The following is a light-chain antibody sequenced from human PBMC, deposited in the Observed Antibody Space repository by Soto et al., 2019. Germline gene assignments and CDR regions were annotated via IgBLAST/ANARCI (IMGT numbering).Light chain of an antibody. CDR1: QSVSNSY. V-gene: IGKV3-20*01. J-gene: IGKJ4*01. CDR3: QQYGSSPPVT. Sequence: EIVLTQSPGTLSLSPGERATLSCRASQSVSNSYLAWYQQKPGQAPRLLIYGASSRATCIPDRFSGSGSGTDFTLTISGLEPEDFAVYYCQQYGSSPPVTFGGGTKVEIK. CDR2: GAS.